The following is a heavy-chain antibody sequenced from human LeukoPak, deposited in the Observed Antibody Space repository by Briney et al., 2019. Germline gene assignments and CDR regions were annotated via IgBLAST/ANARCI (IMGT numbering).Heavy chain of an antibody. V-gene: IGHV4-59*08. Sequence: SETLSLTCTVSGGSISSYYLTWIRQPPGKGLEWIGYIYYSGSTNYNPSLKSRVTISVDMSKNQFSLKLTSVTAADTAVYYCAGLHRYSGLDWGQGTPVPVSS. CDR1: GGSISSYY. D-gene: IGHD1-26*01. CDR2: IYYSGST. CDR3: AGLHRYSGLD. J-gene: IGHJ4*02.